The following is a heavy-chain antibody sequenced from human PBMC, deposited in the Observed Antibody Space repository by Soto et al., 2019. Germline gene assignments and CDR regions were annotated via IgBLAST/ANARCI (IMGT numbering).Heavy chain of an antibody. CDR1: GFTFGDYA. Sequence: SLRLSYTASGFTFGDYAMSWVRQAPGKGLEWVGFIRSKAYGGTTEYAASVKGRFTITRDDSKSIAYLQMNSLKTEDTAGYYRTRGLFWSGYWSLDVWGQGTTVTVSS. V-gene: IGHV3-49*04. CDR2: IRSKAYGGTT. CDR3: TRGLFWSGYWSLDV. D-gene: IGHD3-3*01. J-gene: IGHJ6*02.